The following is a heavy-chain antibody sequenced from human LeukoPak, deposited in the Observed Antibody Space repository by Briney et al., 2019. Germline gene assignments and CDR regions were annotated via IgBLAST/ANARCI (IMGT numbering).Heavy chain of an antibody. V-gene: IGHV3-7*04. D-gene: IGHD5-24*01. J-gene: IGHJ4*02. Sequence: GGSLRLSCAASGFTFNNYWMSWVRQAPGKGLEWVANIKQDGSGLYYVESVKGRFTISRDNAKNSLYLQMNSLRAEDTAIYYCTRVGYIDEGIDYWGQGTLVTVSS. CDR2: IKQDGSGL. CDR3: TRVGYIDEGIDY. CDR1: GFTFNNYW.